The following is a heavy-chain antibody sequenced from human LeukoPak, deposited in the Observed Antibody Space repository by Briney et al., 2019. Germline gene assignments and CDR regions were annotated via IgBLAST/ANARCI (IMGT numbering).Heavy chain of an antibody. CDR1: GGSFSSYA. Sequence: SVKVSCKASGGSFSSYAISWVRQAPGQGLEWMGRIIPILGIANYAQKFQVRVTITADKSTSTAYMELSSLRSEDTAVYYCARDLGRGYWGQGTLVTVSS. D-gene: IGHD3-10*01. J-gene: IGHJ4*02. CDR3: ARDLGRGY. CDR2: IIPILGIA. V-gene: IGHV1-69*04.